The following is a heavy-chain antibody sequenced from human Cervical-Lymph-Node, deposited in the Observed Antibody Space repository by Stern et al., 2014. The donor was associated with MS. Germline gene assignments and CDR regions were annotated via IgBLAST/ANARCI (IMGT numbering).Heavy chain of an antibody. D-gene: IGHD2-2*03. CDR2: ISSSGYTI. CDR1: GFTLSDHY. J-gene: IGHJ4*02. V-gene: IGHV3-11*01. Sequence: VQLVESGGDLAKPGGSLRLSCAASGFTLSDHYMTWIRQAPGKGLEWISYISSSGYTIYYEDSVKGRFPISRDSTKNLLYLQLNSLRAEDTAVYYCARGDNVGYGYGLDYWGQGTLVTVSS. CDR3: ARGDNVGYGYGLDY.